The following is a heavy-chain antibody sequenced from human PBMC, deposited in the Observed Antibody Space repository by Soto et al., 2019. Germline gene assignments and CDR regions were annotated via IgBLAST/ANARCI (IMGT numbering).Heavy chain of an antibody. V-gene: IGHV3-21*01. CDR2: ISSSSSYI. J-gene: IGHJ6*03. Sequence: EVQLVESGGGLVKPGGSLRLSCAASGFTFSSYSMNWVRQAPGKGLDWVSSISSSSSYIYYADSVKGRFTISRDNAKNSLHLQMNSLRAEDTAVYYCARDSITMVRGVMAYYYYMDVWGKETTVTVSS. D-gene: IGHD3-10*01. CDR1: GFTFSSYS. CDR3: ARDSITMVRGVMAYYYYMDV.